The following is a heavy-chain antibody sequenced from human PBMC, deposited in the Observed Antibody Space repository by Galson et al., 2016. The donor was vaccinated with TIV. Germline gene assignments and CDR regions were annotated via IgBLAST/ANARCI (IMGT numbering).Heavy chain of an antibody. V-gene: IGHV1-69*05. CDR3: ARGRQRLPPVE. D-gene: IGHD6-19*01. Sequence: SVKVSCKASGGTFRSYTFSWVRQAPGQGLEWMGGTVPFFNTATYAQKFQGRVTIATDESTTTAYMDLSNLRSDDTAVYYCARGRQRLPPVEWGQGTLVTVSS. CDR1: GGTFRSYT. CDR2: TVPFFNTA. J-gene: IGHJ4*02.